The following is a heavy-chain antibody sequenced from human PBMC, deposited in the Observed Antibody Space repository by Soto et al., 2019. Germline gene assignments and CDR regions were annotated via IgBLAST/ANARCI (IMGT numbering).Heavy chain of an antibody. CDR1: GASISDNY. D-gene: IGHD6-19*01. J-gene: IGHJ4*02. CDR2: IYDSGNT. CDR3: ARYRRGTGWYYLDY. V-gene: IGHV4-59*01. Sequence: SETLSLTCTVSGASISDNYWSWIRQPPGKGLEWIGYIYDSGNTNYSPSLQSRVTTSVDRSKNQFSLALNSVTAADTAVYYCARYRRGTGWYYLDYWGKGTLVTVST.